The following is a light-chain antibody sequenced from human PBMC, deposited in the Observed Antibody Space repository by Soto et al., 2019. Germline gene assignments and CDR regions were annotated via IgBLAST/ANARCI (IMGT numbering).Light chain of an antibody. CDR2: DAS. V-gene: IGKV3-11*01. J-gene: IGKJ2*01. Sequence: EIVMTQSPATLSVSPGERATLSCRASQSVSSNLAWYQQKPGQAPRLLMYDASNRATGVPARFSGSGSGTDFTLTISSLEPEDFVVYYCQQRSNWPRTFGQGTKVDIK. CDR1: QSVSSN. CDR3: QQRSNWPRT.